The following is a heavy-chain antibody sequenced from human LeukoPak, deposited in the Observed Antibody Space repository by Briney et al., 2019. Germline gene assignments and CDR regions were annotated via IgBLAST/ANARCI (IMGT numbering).Heavy chain of an antibody. CDR2: ISGSGGST. Sequence: PGGSLRLSCAASGFTFSSYAMSWVRQAPGKGLEWVSAISGSGGSTYYADSVKGRFTISGDNSKNTLYLQMNSLRAEDTAVYHCAKDSSPDSSGYYYANSEYFQHWGQGTLVTVSS. V-gene: IGHV3-23*01. CDR3: AKDSSPDSSGYYYANSEYFQH. J-gene: IGHJ1*01. CDR1: GFTFSSYA. D-gene: IGHD3-22*01.